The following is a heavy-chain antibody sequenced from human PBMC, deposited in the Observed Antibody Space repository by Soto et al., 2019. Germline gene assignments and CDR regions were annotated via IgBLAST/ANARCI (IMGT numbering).Heavy chain of an antibody. J-gene: IGHJ4*02. D-gene: IGHD5-12*01. CDR3: ARVSERGYSGYYYFDY. CDR1: GFTFSSYS. CDR2: ISSSSSYI. V-gene: IGHV3-21*01. Sequence: EVQLVESGGGLVKPGGSLRLSCAASGFTFSSYSMNWVRQAPGKGLEWVSSISSSSSYIYYADSVKGRFTISRDNAKNSLYLQMNSLRAEDTAVYYCARVSERGYSGYYYFDYWGQGTLVTVSS.